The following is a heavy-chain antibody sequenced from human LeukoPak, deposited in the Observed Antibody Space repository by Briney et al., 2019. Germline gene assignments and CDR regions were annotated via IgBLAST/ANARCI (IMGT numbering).Heavy chain of an antibody. CDR2: IGAYNGNT. D-gene: IGHD3-22*01. CDR3: ARDSFPSYDSSGYYYFDY. Sequence: ASVKVSCKASGYTFTSYGISWVRQAPGQGLEWMGWIGAYNGNTNYAQKLQGRVTMTTDTSTSTAYMELRSLRSDDTAVYYCARDSFPSYDSSGYYYFDYWGQGTLVTVSS. V-gene: IGHV1-18*01. J-gene: IGHJ4*02. CDR1: GYTFTSYG.